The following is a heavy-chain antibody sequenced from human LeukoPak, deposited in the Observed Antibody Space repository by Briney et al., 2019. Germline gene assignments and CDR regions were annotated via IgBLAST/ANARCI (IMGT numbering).Heavy chain of an antibody. CDR1: GFTFSSYA. Sequence: PGGSLRLSCAASGFTFSSYAMSWVRQAPGKGLERVSAISGSGGSTYYADSVKGRFTISRDNSKNTLYLQMNSLRAEDTAVYYCAKVTSYGSGSYYVRAAYYFDYWGQGTLVTVSS. V-gene: IGHV3-23*01. J-gene: IGHJ4*02. CDR3: AKVTSYGSGSYYVRAAYYFDY. CDR2: ISGSGGST. D-gene: IGHD3-10*01.